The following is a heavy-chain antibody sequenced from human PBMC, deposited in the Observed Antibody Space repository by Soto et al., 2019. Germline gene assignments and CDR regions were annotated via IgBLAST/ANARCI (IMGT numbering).Heavy chain of an antibody. CDR2: INAGNGNT. J-gene: IGHJ6*04. D-gene: IGHD6-19*01. CDR1: WYTLTIYS. Sequence: GASVEVAFKASWYTLTIYSMRLCRHSPGQRLELMGCINAGNGNTKYSQNVQGRVTITRDTSASTEYMELSSLRSEDTAVYYCATLRPVAGHYGMDVCGKGHTVNVS. CDR3: ATLRPVAGHYGMDV. V-gene: IGHV1-3*01.